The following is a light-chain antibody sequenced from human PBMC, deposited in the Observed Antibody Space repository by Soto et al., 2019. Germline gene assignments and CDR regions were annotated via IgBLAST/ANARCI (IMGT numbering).Light chain of an antibody. Sequence: QSVLTQPASVSGSPGQSITISCTGTSSDVGGYNYVSWYQQHPGKVPKLMIYEVSNRPSGVSYRFSGSKSGNTASLTISGLQAEDEADYYCSSYTYSSTLVFGGGTKLTVL. CDR1: SSDVGGYNY. J-gene: IGLJ2*01. CDR2: EVS. V-gene: IGLV2-14*01. CDR3: SSYTYSSTLV.